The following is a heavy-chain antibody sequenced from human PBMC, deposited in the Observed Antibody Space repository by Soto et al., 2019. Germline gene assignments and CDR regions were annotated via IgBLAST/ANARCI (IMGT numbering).Heavy chain of an antibody. CDR1: GFNFSSYS. Sequence: PGGSLRLSCAASGFNFSSYSMHWVRQPPGKGLEWVAVISYDGSNKYYADSVKGRFTISRDNSKNTLYLQMNSLRAEDTAVYYCARDLSKFPSKGMDVWGQGTTVTVSS. CDR2: ISYDGSNK. V-gene: IGHV3-30-3*01. J-gene: IGHJ6*02. CDR3: ARDLSKFPSKGMDV.